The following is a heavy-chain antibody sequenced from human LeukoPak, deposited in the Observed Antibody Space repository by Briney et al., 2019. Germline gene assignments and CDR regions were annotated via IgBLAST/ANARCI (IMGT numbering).Heavy chain of an antibody. CDR2: IIPMFGTP. CDR1: GGTFGSYG. J-gene: IGHJ6*03. Sequence: GASVKVSCKASGGTFGSYGISWVRRAPGQGLEWMGGIIPMFGTPNYAQRFQGRVTITTDESTSTAYMELSSLRSDDTVVYYCAREGRTYYMDVWGKGTTVTVSS. CDR3: AREGRTYYMDV. D-gene: IGHD3-10*01. V-gene: IGHV1-69*05.